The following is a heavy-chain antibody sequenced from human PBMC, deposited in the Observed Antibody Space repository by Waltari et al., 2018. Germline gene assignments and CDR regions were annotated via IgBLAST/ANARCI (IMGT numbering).Heavy chain of an antibody. CDR1: VESFSDYY. V-gene: IGHV4-34*12. CDR3: ASTPMIEMGAAFDL. Sequence: VQLQHWGAGLLKPSDTLSLTCAAFVESFSDYYWTRIRQPPGKWLAWIGEIIPNGRTNYTPDLQRRVTISVQASKDLFPRQMSLVTAADTAVYYCASTPMIEMGAAFDLWGPGTMVTVSS. J-gene: IGHJ3*01. D-gene: IGHD1-26*01. CDR2: IIPNGRT.